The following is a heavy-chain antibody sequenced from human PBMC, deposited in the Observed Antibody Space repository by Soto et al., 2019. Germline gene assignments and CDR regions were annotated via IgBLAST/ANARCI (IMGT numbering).Heavy chain of an antibody. CDR1: GFTFSSYA. Sequence: GGSLRLSCAASGFTFSSYAMSWVHQAPGKGLEWVSAISGSGGSTYYADSVKGRFTISRDNSKNTLYLQMNSLRAEDTAVYYCAKERRYCSSTSCYFSIDYWGQGTLVTVSS. J-gene: IGHJ4*02. D-gene: IGHD2-2*01. V-gene: IGHV3-23*01. CDR3: AKERRYCSSTSCYFSIDY. CDR2: ISGSGGST.